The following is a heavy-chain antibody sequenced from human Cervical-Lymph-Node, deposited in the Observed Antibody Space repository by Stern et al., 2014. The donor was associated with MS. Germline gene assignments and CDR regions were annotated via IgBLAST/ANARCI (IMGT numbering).Heavy chain of an antibody. CDR3: TRGWSA. CDR1: GYTFTSDD. Sequence: QVQLVQSGAEVKKPAASVKVSCKASGYTFTSDDINWARQVPGQGLEWMGWMNPDSGDTGYAQKFRGKFTITRDLSISTAYMEMSSLKFEDTAVYYCTRGWSAWGQGTLVTVSS. V-gene: IGHV1-8*01. D-gene: IGHD3-3*01. J-gene: IGHJ4*02. CDR2: MNPDSGDT.